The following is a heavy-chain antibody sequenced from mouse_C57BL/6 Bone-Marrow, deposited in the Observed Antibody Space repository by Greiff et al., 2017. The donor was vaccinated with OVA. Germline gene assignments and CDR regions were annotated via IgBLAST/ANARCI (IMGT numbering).Heavy chain of an antibody. V-gene: IGHV1-81*01. Sequence: VQVVESGAELARPGASVKLSCKASGYTFTSYGISWVKQRTGQGLEWIGEIYPRSGNTYYNEKFKGKATLTADKSSSTAYMELRSLTSEDSAVYFCARSVRMDYWGQGTSVTVSS. J-gene: IGHJ4*01. CDR3: ARSVRMDY. CDR1: GYTFTSYG. CDR2: IYPRSGNT.